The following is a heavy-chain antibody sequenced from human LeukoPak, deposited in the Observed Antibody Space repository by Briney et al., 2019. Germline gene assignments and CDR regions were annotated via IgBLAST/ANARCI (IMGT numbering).Heavy chain of an antibody. CDR2: IHHSGST. V-gene: IGHV4-34*01. CDR1: GGSLNSYY. J-gene: IGHJ4*02. CDR3: ARDSLSSSPGLSFDY. D-gene: IGHD6-6*01. Sequence: SSETLSLTCAVYGGSLNSYYWTWIRQPPGKGLEWIGEIHHSGSTNYNPSLKSRVTISLDTSKNQFSLKLSSVTAADTAVYYCARDSLSSSPGLSFDYWGQGTLVTVSS.